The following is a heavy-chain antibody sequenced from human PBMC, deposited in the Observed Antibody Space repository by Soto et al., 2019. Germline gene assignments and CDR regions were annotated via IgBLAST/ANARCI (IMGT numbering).Heavy chain of an antibody. J-gene: IGHJ4*02. V-gene: IGHV4-34*01. CDR3: AREGPLRARYFDY. CDR2: INHSGST. Sequence: QVQLQQWGAGLLKPSETLSLTCAVYGGSFSGYYWSWIRQPPGKGLEWIGEINHSGSTNYNPSLKSRVTISVDTSKNQFSLKLSSVTAADTAVYYCAREGPLRARYFDYWGQGTLVTVSS. D-gene: IGHD2-21*02. CDR1: GGSFSGYY.